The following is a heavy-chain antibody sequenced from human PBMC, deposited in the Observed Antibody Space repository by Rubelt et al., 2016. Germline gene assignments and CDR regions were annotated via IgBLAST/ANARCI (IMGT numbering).Heavy chain of an antibody. J-gene: IGHJ4*02. D-gene: IGHD3-10*01. V-gene: IGHV1-24*01. CDR1: GFTIREVS. CDR2: FDPEDGTP. Sequence: QVQLVQSGAEVKKPGASVTVSCVVSGFTIREVSVYWVRQAPGKGLRWMGGFDPEDGTPLYAQNFQDRVILTEDTATNTVNMQLSGRKSEGTAVYYCATGLRWFGELFGQWGQGTPVTVSS. CDR3: ATGLRWFGELFGQ.